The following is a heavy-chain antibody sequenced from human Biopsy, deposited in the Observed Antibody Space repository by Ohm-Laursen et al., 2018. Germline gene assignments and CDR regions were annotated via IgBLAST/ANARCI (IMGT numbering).Heavy chain of an antibody. J-gene: IGHJ4*02. D-gene: IGHD3-22*01. CDR2: ITGSGDGA. V-gene: IGHV3-23*01. CDR3: AKASRNYYDSTGYYFDY. Sequence: SLRLSCAASGFTFSSYAMNWVRQAPGRGLEWVSGITGSGDGAYYADSMRGRFTIARDNSRNTLYLQMNSLRADDTAVYYCAKASRNYYDSTGYYFDYWGQGTEVIVSS. CDR1: GFTFSSYA.